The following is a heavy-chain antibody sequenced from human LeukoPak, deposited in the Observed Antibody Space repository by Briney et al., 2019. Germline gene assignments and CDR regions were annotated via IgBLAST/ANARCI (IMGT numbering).Heavy chain of an antibody. CDR3: ARKASWDGGHFDY. J-gene: IGHJ4*02. CDR2: INWRGDSK. D-gene: IGHD1-26*01. V-gene: IGHV3-20*04. CDR1: GFTFDDYG. Sequence: GGSLRLSCAASGFTFDDYGMSWVRQVPGKGLEWVSSINWRGDSKAYADSVKGRFTISRDNAKNSLYLQMNSLRAEDTALYYCARKASWDGGHFDYWGQGTLVTVSS.